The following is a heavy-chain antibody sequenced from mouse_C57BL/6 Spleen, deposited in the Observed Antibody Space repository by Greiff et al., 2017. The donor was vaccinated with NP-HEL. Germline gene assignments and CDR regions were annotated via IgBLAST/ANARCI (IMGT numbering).Heavy chain of an antibody. V-gene: IGHV1-55*01. CDR2: IYPGSGST. D-gene: IGHD1-1*01. CDR1: GYTFTSYW. CDR3: ARYGGLLLRAMDY. Sequence: QVQLQQSGAELVKPGASVKMSCKASGYTFTSYWITWVKQRPGQGLEWIGDIYPGSGSTNYNEKFKSKATLTVDTSSSTAYMQLSSLTSEDSAVYYCARYGGLLLRAMDYWGQGTSVTVSS. J-gene: IGHJ4*01.